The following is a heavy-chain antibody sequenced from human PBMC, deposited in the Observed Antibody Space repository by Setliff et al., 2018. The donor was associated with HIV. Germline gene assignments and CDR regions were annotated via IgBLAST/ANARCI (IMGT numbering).Heavy chain of an antibody. D-gene: IGHD3-10*01. CDR2: IYHSGST. CDR1: GGSISSSHW. CDR3: AGDRGVANYFDY. V-gene: IGHV4-4*02. Sequence: LSLTCAVSGGSISSSHWWSWVRQPPRMGLEWIGEIYHSGSTNYNPSLKSRVTISVDKSKNQFSLKLISVTAADTAVYYCAGDRGVANYFDYWGHGTLVTVSS. J-gene: IGHJ4*01.